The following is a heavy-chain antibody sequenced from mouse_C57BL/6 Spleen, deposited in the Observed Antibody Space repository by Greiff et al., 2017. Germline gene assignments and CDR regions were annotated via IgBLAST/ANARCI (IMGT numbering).Heavy chain of an antibody. CDR2: IDPENGDT. D-gene: IGHD2-4*01. V-gene: IGHV14-4*01. CDR3: TMDYHVEGYYFDY. CDR1: GFNIKDDY. Sequence: EVQLQQSGAELVRPGASVKLSCTASGFNIKDDYMHWVKQRPEQGLEWIGWIDPENGDTEYASKFQGKATITADTSSNTAYLQLSSLTSEDTAVYYCTMDYHVEGYYFDYWGQGTTLTVSS. J-gene: IGHJ2*01.